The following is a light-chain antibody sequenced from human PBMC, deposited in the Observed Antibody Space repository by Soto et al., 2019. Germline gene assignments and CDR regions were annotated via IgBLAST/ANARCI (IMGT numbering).Light chain of an antibody. CDR1: NSDIVSYNL. CDR3: CSYVCTSNFAP. J-gene: IGLJ2*01. CDR2: EGS. V-gene: IGLV2-23*03. Sequence: QSALTQPASVSGSPGQSITSSCTGTNSDIVSYNLVSWYQQHPGKAPKLLIYEGSTRPSGISNGFSGDKSGNTASLTISGLQAEYEAHYDCCSYVCTSNFAPFGGGTKLTVL.